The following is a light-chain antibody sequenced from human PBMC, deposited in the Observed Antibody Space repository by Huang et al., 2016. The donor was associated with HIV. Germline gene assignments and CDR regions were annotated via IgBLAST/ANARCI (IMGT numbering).Light chain of an antibody. J-gene: IGKJ4*01. CDR3: QQYHTYPLVT. Sequence: IQMTQSPSSLSASTGDRVTISCRESHGISHFLAWFQQTPGKAPKLLIYSASTLQSWVPSRFIGSETGTDFSLTISSLQSDDVASYFYQQYHTYPLVTFGEGTKVEIK. CDR2: SAS. CDR1: HGISHF. V-gene: IGKV1-8*01.